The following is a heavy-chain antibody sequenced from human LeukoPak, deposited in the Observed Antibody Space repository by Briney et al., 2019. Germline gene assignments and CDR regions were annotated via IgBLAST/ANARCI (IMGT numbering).Heavy chain of an antibody. CDR1: GGSIGSGSYY. CDR2: IYTSGST. J-gene: IGHJ4*02. CDR3: ARCSVAGLDY. D-gene: IGHD6-19*01. Sequence: SQTLSLTCTVSGGSIGSGSYYWSWIRQPAGKGLEWIGRIYTSGSTNYNPSLKSRVTISVDTSKNQFSLKLSSVTAADTAVYYCARCSVAGLDYWGQGTLVTVSS. V-gene: IGHV4-61*02.